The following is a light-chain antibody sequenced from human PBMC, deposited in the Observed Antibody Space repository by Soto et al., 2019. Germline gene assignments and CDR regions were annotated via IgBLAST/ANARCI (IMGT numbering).Light chain of an antibody. V-gene: IGLV1-40*01. CDR2: ENN. CDR1: SSNIGAGYE. CDR3: QSYDSSLSGDV. J-gene: IGLJ1*01. Sequence: QPVLTQPPSVSAAPGQRVTISCTGSSSNIGAGYEAHWYQQVPGTAPKLLIYENNNRPSGVPDRFSGSKSGTSASLATTGLQAEDEAEYYCQSYDSSLSGDVFGTGTKLTVL.